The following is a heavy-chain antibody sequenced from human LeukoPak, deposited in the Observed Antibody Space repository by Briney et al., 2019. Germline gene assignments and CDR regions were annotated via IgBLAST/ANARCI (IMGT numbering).Heavy chain of an antibody. CDR1: GGSISSYY. Sequence: PSETLSLTCTVSGGSISSYYWSWIRQPPGKGLEWIGYIYYSGSTNYNPSLKSRVTISVDTSKNQFSLKLSSVTAADTAVYYCARESSGWSGWYFDLWGRGTLVTVSS. V-gene: IGHV4-59*01. CDR3: ARESSGWSGWYFDL. J-gene: IGHJ2*01. D-gene: IGHD6-19*01. CDR2: IYYSGST.